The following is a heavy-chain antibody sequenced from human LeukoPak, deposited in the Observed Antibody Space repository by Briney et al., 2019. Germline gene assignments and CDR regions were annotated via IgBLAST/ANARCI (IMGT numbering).Heavy chain of an antibody. J-gene: IGHJ5*02. CDR3: ARASGYCSGGSCYSYWFDP. V-gene: IGHV4-59*01. CDR2: IYYSGST. Sequence: PSETLSPTCTVSGGSISSFYWSWIRQPPGKGLEWIGYIYYSGSTNYNPSLKSRVTISVDTSKNQFSLKLSSVTAADTAVYYCARASGYCSGGSCYSYWFDPWGQGTLVTVSS. CDR1: GGSISSFY. D-gene: IGHD2-15*01.